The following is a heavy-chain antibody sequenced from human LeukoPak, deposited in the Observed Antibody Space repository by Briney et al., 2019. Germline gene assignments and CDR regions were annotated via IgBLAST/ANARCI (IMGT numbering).Heavy chain of an antibody. J-gene: IGHJ4*02. CDR1: GFTFDDYG. Sequence: PGGSLRLSCAASGFTFDDYGMSWVRQAPGKGLEWVANIKQDGSEKYYVDSVKGRFTISRDNAKNSLYMQMNSLRAEDTAVYYCAREGYSGSYSGYWGQGTLVTVSS. CDR2: IKQDGSEK. D-gene: IGHD1-26*01. CDR3: AREGYSGSYSGY. V-gene: IGHV3-7*01.